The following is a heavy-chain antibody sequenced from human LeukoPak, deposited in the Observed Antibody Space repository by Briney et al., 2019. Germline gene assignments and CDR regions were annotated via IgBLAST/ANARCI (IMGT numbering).Heavy chain of an antibody. CDR3: ARNGLWFGELVYYYYYMDV. CDR2: ISSSGSTI. Sequence: PGGSLRLSCAASGFTFSDYYMSWIRQAPGKGPEWVSYISSSGSTIYYADSVKGRFTISRDNAKNSLYLQMNSLRAEDTAVYYCARNGLWFGELVYYYYYMDVWGKGTTVTVSS. V-gene: IGHV3-11*04. CDR1: GFTFSDYY. D-gene: IGHD3-10*01. J-gene: IGHJ6*03.